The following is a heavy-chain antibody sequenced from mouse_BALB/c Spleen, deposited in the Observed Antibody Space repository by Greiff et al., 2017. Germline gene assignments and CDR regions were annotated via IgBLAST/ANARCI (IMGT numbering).Heavy chain of an antibody. V-gene: IGHV5-17*02. CDR1: GFTFSSFG. D-gene: IGHD2-4*01. Sequence: EVKVVESGGGLVQPGGSRKLSCAASGFTFSSFGMHWVRQAPEKGLEWVAYISSGSSTIYYADTVKGRFTISRDNPKNTLFLQMTSLRSEDTAMYYCARGGAAMITFDYWGQGTTLTVSS. J-gene: IGHJ2*01. CDR3: ARGGAAMITFDY. CDR2: ISSGSSTI.